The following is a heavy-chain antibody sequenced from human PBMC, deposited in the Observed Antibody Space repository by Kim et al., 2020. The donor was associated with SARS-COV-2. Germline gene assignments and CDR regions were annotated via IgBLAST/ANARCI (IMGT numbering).Heavy chain of an antibody. CDR3: ARNRGSLSGMDV. V-gene: IGHV1-69*13. CDR2: IIPIFGTT. D-gene: IGHD2-15*01. J-gene: IGHJ6*02. CDR1: GGTFSQYG. Sequence: SVKVSCKASGGTFSQYGISWVRQAPGQGLEWMGAIIPIFGTTHYAPKFQGRVTITADEFTNTANMELTSLTSGDTAVYYCARNRGSLSGMDVWGQGTTVTVTS.